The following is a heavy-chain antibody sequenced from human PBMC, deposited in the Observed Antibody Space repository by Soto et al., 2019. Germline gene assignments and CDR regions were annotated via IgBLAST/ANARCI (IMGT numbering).Heavy chain of an antibody. J-gene: IGHJ5*02. CDR2: IIPIFGTA. Sequence: GASVKVSCKASGGTFSSYAISWVRQAPGQGLEWMGGIIPIFGTANYAQKFQGRVTITADESTSTAYMELSSLRSEDTAVYYCARESPPYYDGWEANNWLDPWGQGTLVTVYS. V-gene: IGHV1-69*13. D-gene: IGHD3-3*01. CDR1: GGTFSSYA. CDR3: ARESPPYYDGWEANNWLDP.